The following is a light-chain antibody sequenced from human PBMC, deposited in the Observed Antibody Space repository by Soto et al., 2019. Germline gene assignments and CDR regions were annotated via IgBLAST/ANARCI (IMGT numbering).Light chain of an antibody. CDR3: QQRSNWPRIT. Sequence: EVGMTKSPATLSVSAGERATLSCRASQSVSSNLACYQQKAGQAPRLLIYDASNRAIGIPARFSGSGSGTDFTLTISSLQPEDFAVCFCQQRSNWPRITFGGGTKV. V-gene: IGKV3-11*01. CDR1: QSVSSN. J-gene: IGKJ4*01. CDR2: DAS.